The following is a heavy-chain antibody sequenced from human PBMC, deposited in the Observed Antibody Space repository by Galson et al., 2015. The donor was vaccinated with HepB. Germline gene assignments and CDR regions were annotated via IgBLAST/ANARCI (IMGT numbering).Heavy chain of an antibody. V-gene: IGHV3-9*01. J-gene: IGHJ4*02. CDR1: GFTFDDYA. Sequence: SLRLSCAASGFTFDDYAMHWVRQAPGKGLEWVSGISWNSGSIGYADSVKGRFTISRDNAKNSLYLQMNSLRAEDTALYYCAKDKVVATPWGGPSDYWGQGTLVTVSS. CDR2: ISWNSGSI. D-gene: IGHD5-12*01. CDR3: AKDKVVATPWGGPSDY.